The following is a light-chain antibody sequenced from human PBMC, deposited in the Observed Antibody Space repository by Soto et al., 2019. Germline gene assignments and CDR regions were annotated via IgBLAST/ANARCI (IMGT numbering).Light chain of an antibody. CDR2: DAS. CDR3: HQYNSYSWT. Sequence: IQMTQSPSTLSTSVGDRVTITCRASQSISSWLAWYQQKPGKAPKLLIYDASSLESGVPSRFSGSGSGTEFTLTISSLQPDDFATYYCHQYNSYSWTFGQGTKVDIK. J-gene: IGKJ1*01. V-gene: IGKV1-5*01. CDR1: QSISSW.